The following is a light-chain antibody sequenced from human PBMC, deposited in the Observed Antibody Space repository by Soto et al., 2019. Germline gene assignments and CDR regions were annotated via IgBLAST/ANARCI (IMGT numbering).Light chain of an antibody. CDR3: AAWDDSLSGPAV. Sequence: QSVLTQPPSASGTPGQRVTISCSGSSSNIGSNYVYWYQQLPGTAPKLLIYRNNQRPSGVPDRFSGSKSGTSASLAICGLRSEDEADYYCAAWDDSLSGPAVFGGGTQLTVL. J-gene: IGLJ7*01. V-gene: IGLV1-47*01. CDR1: SSNIGSNY. CDR2: RNN.